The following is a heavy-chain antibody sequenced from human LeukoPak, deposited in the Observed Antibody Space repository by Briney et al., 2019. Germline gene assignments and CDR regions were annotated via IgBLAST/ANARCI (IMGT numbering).Heavy chain of an antibody. J-gene: IGHJ4*02. Sequence: PGGSLRLSCAASGFTFSNAWMGWVRQAPGKGLEWVGRIKSKTDGGTTDYAAPVKGRFTISRDDSKDTLYLQMNSLKTEDTAVYYCTTDRSYYDSSGYQEYYFDYWGQGTLVTVSS. CDR1: GFTFSNAW. V-gene: IGHV3-15*01. CDR3: TTDRSYYDSSGYQEYYFDY. D-gene: IGHD3-22*01. CDR2: IKSKTDGGTT.